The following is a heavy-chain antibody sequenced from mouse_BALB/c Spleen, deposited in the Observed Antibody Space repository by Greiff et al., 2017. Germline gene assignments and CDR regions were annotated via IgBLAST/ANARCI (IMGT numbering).Heavy chain of an antibody. CDR2: ISSGGSYT. CDR3: ARLYDGYYFDY. D-gene: IGHD2-3*01. CDR1: GFTFSSYG. V-gene: IGHV5-6*01. Sequence: EVHLVESGGDLVKPGGSLKLSCAASGFTFSSYGMSWVRQTPDKRLEWVATISSGGSYTYYPDSVKGRFTISRDNAKNTLYLQMSSLKSEDTAMYYCARLYDGYYFDYWGQGTTLTVSS. J-gene: IGHJ2*01.